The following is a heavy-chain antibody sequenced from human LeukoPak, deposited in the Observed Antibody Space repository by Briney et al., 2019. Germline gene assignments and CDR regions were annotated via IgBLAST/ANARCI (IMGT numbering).Heavy chain of an antibody. Sequence: GRSLRLSCAASGFTFSSYAMHWVRQAPGKGLEWVAVISYDGSNKYYADSVKGRFTISRDNATNSLYLQLNSLRAEDTAVYYCVRDMGGWQTYFDYWGQGTLVTVSS. V-gene: IGHV3-30*04. J-gene: IGHJ4*02. CDR1: GFTFSSYA. CDR3: VRDMGGWQTYFDY. CDR2: ISYDGSNK. D-gene: IGHD6-19*01.